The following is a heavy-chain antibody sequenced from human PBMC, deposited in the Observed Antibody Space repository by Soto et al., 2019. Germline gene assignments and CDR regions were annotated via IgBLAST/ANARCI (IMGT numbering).Heavy chain of an antibody. CDR3: ARDLAGYGSGSYPDY. Sequence: PGGPQRLPRTASGFTFRDYDRGWIRQAPGKGLEWVSYISSSGSTIYYADSVKGRFTISRDNAKNSLYLQMNSLRAEDTAVYYCARDLAGYGSGSYPDYWGQGTLVTVSS. J-gene: IGHJ4*02. CDR1: GFTFRDYD. CDR2: ISSSGSTI. V-gene: IGHV3-11*01. D-gene: IGHD3-10*01.